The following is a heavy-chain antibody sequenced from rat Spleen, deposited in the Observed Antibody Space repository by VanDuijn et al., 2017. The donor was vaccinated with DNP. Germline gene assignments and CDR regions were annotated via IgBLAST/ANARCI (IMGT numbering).Heavy chain of an antibody. J-gene: IGHJ2*01. CDR2: ISSAGST. V-gene: IGHV3-3*01. D-gene: IGHD1-11*01. CDR1: GYSITSAXR. Sequence: EVQLQESGPGLVKPSQSXSLTCSVTGYSITSAXRWNWIRKFPGNKLEWMGFISSAGSTNYNPSLKSRISITRDTSKNQFFLQVNSVNTEDTATYYCARLHYGLDYWGQGVMVTVSS. CDR3: ARLHYGLDY.